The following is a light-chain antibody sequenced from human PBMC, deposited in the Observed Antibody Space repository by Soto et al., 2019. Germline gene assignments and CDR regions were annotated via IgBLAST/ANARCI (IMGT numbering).Light chain of an antibody. J-gene: IGKJ1*01. CDR2: WAS. CDR1: QSVLYSSNNRNC. Sequence: DIVMTQSPDSLAVSLGERATINCKSSQSVLYSSNNRNCVAWYQQKPGQPPKLLIYWASSRESGVPDRFSGSESGTDFTLTISSLQAEDVAVYYCQQYFDTRWTFGQGTKVEVK. CDR3: QQYFDTRWT. V-gene: IGKV4-1*01.